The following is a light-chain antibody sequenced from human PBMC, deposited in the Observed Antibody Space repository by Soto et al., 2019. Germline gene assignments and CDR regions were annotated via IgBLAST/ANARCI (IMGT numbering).Light chain of an antibody. CDR1: SSNIGKST. Sequence: QSVLTQPPSASGAPGQTVTISCSGSSSNIGKSTVNWYQQLPGTAPKLLIYSNTQRPLGVPVRFSGSKSGTSASLAISGLQSEDEADYYCAAWDDSLYVFGSGTKLTVL. CDR2: SNT. CDR3: AAWDDSLYV. J-gene: IGLJ1*01. V-gene: IGLV1-44*01.